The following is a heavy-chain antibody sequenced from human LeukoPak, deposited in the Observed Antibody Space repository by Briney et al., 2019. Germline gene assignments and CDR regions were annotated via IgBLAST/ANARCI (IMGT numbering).Heavy chain of an antibody. D-gene: IGHD6-19*01. CDR2: ISAYNGNT. V-gene: IGHV1-18*01. J-gene: IGHJ4*02. CDR1: GYTFTSYG. Sequence: ASVKVSCKASGYTFTSYGISWVRQAPGQGLEWVGWISAYNGNTNYAQKLQGRVTMTTDTSTSTAYMELRSLRSDDTAVYYCATTQLGYSSGWYYFDYWGQGTLVTVSS. CDR3: ATTQLGYSSGWYYFDY.